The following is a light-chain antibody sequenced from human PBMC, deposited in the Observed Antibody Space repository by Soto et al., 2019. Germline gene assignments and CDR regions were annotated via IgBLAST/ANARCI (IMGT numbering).Light chain of an antibody. J-gene: IGKJ5*01. CDR3: QQRPMWPIT. CDR1: QSVSNNY. CDR2: GAS. Sequence: EVMLTQSPGTLSLSPGERATLSCRASQSVSNNYLAWYQQKPGQAPRLLIYGASNRATGIPDRFSGSGSGTDFTLTISRLEPEDSAVYYCQQRPMWPITFGQGTRLEIK. V-gene: IGKV3D-20*02.